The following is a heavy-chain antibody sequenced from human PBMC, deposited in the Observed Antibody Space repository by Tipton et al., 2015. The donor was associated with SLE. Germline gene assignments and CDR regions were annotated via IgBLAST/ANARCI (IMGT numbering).Heavy chain of an antibody. Sequence: GLVKPSETLSLTCTVSGGSISSGGYYWSWIRQPPGKGLEWLGYIYYSRSTNYNPSLKSRVTISVDTSKNQFSLKLSSVTAADTAVYYCASHLAAAGTGWFDPWGHGTLVTVTS. D-gene: IGHD6-13*01. CDR1: GGSISSGGYY. J-gene: IGHJ5*02. CDR3: ASHLAAAGTGWFDP. CDR2: IYYSRST. V-gene: IGHV4-61*08.